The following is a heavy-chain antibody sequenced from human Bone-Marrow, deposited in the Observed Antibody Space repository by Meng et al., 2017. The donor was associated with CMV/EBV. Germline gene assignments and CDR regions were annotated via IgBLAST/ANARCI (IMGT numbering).Heavy chain of an antibody. Sequence: GESLKISCAASGFTFSTYSMNWVRQAPGKGLEWVSSISSSSSYIYYADSVKGRFTISRDNSKNTLYLQMNSLRAEDTAVYYCAREYCSSTSCYNYYYGMVVWGQGTTVTVSS. CDR2: ISSSSSYI. CDR3: AREYCSSTSCYNYYYGMVV. CDR1: GFTFSTYS. V-gene: IGHV3-21*01. J-gene: IGHJ6*01. D-gene: IGHD2-2*01.